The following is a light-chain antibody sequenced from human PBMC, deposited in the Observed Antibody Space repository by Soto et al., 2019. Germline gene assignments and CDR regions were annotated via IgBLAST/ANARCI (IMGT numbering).Light chain of an antibody. J-gene: IGKJ4*01. CDR1: QSVSSSY. Sequence: EIVLTQSPGTLSLSPGERATLTYRASQSVSSSYLAWYQQKPGQAPWLLIYGASSRATGIPDRFSGGGSGTDFTLTISRLEPEDVAAYYCQKYNSAPLTFGGGTKVDIK. CDR2: GAS. CDR3: QKYNSAPLT. V-gene: IGKV3-20*01.